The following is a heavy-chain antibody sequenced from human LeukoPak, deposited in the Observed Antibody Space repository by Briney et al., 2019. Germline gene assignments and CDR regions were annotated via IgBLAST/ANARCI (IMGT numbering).Heavy chain of an antibody. D-gene: IGHD3-9*01. V-gene: IGHV3-48*03. CDR2: INSSGCSI. CDR3: ARPEGEPNFDWLYYLDY. CDR1: GFIFSSYQ. Sequence: GVPLSLSCAASGFIFSSYQMNWLRQAPGKGLEGVSYINSSGCSIYYRHSVKARFTISRDNAKNSLYLQMNSLRAEDTAVYYCARPEGEPNFDWLYYLDYWGQGTLVTVSS. J-gene: IGHJ4*02.